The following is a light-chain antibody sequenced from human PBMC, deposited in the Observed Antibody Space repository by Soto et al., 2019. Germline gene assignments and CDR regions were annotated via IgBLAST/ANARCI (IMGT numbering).Light chain of an antibody. Sequence: QSVLTQPPSVSGAPGQRVTISCTGSSSNIGADYDVHWYQQLPGTAPKLLIYGNSNRPSGVPDRFSGSKSGTSASLAITGLQAEDEADYYCQSYDSSLRGRVFGGGTKLTVL. V-gene: IGLV1-40*01. CDR3: QSYDSSLRGRV. J-gene: IGLJ3*02. CDR1: SSNIGADYD. CDR2: GNS.